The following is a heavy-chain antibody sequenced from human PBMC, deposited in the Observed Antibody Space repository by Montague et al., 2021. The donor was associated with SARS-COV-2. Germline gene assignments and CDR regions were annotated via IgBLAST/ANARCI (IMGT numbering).Heavy chain of an antibody. CDR3: ARAGPVGGDYFDL. D-gene: IGHD3-16*01. V-gene: IGHV4-59*08. CDR1: GGSISSYN. Sequence: SETLSLTCSVSGGSISSYNWSWIRQPPGKGLGWIGYHYFSWSTSNNPSLRSRGTISVDTSKNQVSLTVKSVTAADTAVYYCARAGPVGGDYFDLWGLGTLVTVSS. J-gene: IGHJ4*02. CDR2: HYFSWST.